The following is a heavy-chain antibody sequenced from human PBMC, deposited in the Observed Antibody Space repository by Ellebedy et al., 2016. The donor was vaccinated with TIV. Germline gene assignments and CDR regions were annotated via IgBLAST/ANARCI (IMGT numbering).Heavy chain of an antibody. J-gene: IGHJ4*02. D-gene: IGHD4-11*01. Sequence: GESLKISCAASGFTFSDHYMDWVRQAPGKGLEWVGRIRNKANSYTTEYAASVKGRFTISRDDSKSSLYLQMNSLRTEDTAVYYCVRTYSETYGRDYFDYWGQGTLVTVSS. V-gene: IGHV3-72*01. CDR3: VRTYSETYGRDYFDY. CDR1: GFTFSDHY. CDR2: IRNKANSYTT.